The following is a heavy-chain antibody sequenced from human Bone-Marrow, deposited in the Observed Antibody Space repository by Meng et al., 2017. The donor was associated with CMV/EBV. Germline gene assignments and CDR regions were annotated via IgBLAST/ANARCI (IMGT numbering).Heavy chain of an antibody. Sequence: ASVKVSCKASGGTFSSYAISWVRQAPGQGLEWMGWINPNSGGTNYAQKFQGRVTMTRDTSISTAYMELSRLRSDDTAVYYCAREENYYGSGSYDYYYYYGMDVWGQGTTVTVSS. V-gene: IGHV1-2*02. CDR1: GGTFSSYA. D-gene: IGHD3-10*01. J-gene: IGHJ6*02. CDR2: INPNSGGT. CDR3: AREENYYGSGSYDYYYYYGMDV.